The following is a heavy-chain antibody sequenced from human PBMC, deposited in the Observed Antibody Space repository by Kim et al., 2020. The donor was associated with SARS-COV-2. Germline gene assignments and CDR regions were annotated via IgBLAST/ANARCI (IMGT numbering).Heavy chain of an antibody. Sequence: GGSLRLSCAASGFTVSSNSMSWVRQAPGKGLEWVSVIYSGGSTYYAASVKGRFTISRDNSKNTLYLQMNSLRAEDTAVYYCARINEYSSSGGPFDYWGQGTLVTVSS. V-gene: IGHV3-53*01. D-gene: IGHD6-6*01. CDR2: IYSGGST. CDR1: GFTVSSNS. CDR3: ARINEYSSSGGPFDY. J-gene: IGHJ4*02.